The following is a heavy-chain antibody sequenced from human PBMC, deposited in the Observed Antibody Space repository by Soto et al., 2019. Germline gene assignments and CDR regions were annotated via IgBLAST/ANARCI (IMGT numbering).Heavy chain of an antibody. D-gene: IGHD6-13*01. CDR3: AREGAGADGGNYYYYGMDV. CDR2: IIPILGIA. J-gene: IGHJ6*02. Sequence: QVQLVQSGAEVKKPGSSVKVSCKASGGTFSSYTISWVRQAPGQGLEWMGRIIPILGIANYAQKFQGRVTITADKSTSTAYVELSSLGSEDTAVYYCAREGAGADGGNYYYYGMDVWGQGTTVTVSS. V-gene: IGHV1-69*08. CDR1: GGTFSSYT.